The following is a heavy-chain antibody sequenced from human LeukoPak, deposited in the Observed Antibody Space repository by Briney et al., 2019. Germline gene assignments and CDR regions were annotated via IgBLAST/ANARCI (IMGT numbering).Heavy chain of an antibody. V-gene: IGHV1-2*02. CDR3: ARVPYADDSSGLHWFDP. CDR2: INPNSGGT. D-gene: IGHD3-22*01. CDR1: GYTFTGYY. J-gene: IGHJ5*02. Sequence: ASVKVSCKASGYTFTGYYMHWVRQAPGQGLEWMGWINPNSGGTNYAQKFQGRVTMTRDTSISTAYMELSRLRSDDTAVYYCARVPYADDSSGLHWFDPWGQGTLVTVSS.